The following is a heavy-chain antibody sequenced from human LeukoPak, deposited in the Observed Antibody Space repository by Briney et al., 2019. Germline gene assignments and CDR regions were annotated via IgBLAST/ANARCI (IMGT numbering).Heavy chain of an antibody. CDR2: ISENGRAK. CDR1: GFSFNNYW. Sequence: GGSLRLSCAASGFSFNNYWMSWVRQAPGKGLEWVASISENGRAKPYVASVRGRFTISRDNTKNSLYLQMNSLRVEDTAVYYCARGGAAAARKRGIDYWGQGTLVTVSS. V-gene: IGHV3-7*01. CDR3: ARGGAAAARKRGIDY. D-gene: IGHD6-13*01. J-gene: IGHJ4*02.